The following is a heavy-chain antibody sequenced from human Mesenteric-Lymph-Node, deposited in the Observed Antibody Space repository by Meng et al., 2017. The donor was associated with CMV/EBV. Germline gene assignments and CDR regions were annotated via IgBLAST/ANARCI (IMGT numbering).Heavy chain of an antibody. Sequence: SETLSLTCTVSGGSISSYYWSWIRQPPGKGLEWIGYIYYSGSTNYNPSLKSRVTISVDTSKDQFSLKLSSVTAADTAVYYCARARGPFDYWGQGTLVTVSS. CDR1: GGSISSYY. J-gene: IGHJ4*02. CDR3: ARARGPFDY. CDR2: IYYSGST. V-gene: IGHV4-59*01.